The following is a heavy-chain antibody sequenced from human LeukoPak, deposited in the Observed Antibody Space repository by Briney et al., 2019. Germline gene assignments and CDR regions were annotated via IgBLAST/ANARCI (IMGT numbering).Heavy chain of an antibody. Sequence: PSETLSLTCAVYGGSFSGYYWSWIRQPPGKGLEWIGEINHSGSTNYNPSLKSRVTISVDTSKNQFSLKLSSVTAADTAVYYCARVSSSWYSRWFDPWGQGTLVTVSS. V-gene: IGHV4-34*01. J-gene: IGHJ5*02. CDR1: GGSFSGYY. D-gene: IGHD6-13*01. CDR3: ARVSSSWYSRWFDP. CDR2: INHSGST.